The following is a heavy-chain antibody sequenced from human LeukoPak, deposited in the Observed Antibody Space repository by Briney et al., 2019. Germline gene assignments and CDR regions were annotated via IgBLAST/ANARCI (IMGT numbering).Heavy chain of an antibody. J-gene: IGHJ4*02. CDR2: IIPIFGTA. V-gene: IGHV1-69*13. Sequence: SVKVSCKASGGTFSSYAISWVRQAPGQGLEWMGGIIPIFGTANYAQKFQGRVTITAVESTSTAYMELSSLRSEDTAVYYCARGSRGYNYRAFDYRGQGTLVTVSS. D-gene: IGHD5-24*01. CDR1: GGTFSSYA. CDR3: ARGSRGYNYRAFDY.